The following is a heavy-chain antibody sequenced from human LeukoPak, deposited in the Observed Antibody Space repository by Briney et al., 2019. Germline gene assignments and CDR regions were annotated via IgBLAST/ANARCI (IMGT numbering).Heavy chain of an antibody. CDR3: ARASYTSGWRGAFDI. J-gene: IGHJ3*02. CDR2: IYSGGDT. Sequence: GGSLRLSCVASGLTVTSNYMSWVRQAPGKGLQWVSDIYSGGDTFYADSVKGRFIISRHNSKSTLYLQMNSLRADDTADYYCARASYTSGWRGAFDIWGHGTMVTVSS. D-gene: IGHD6-19*01. V-gene: IGHV3-53*04. CDR1: GLTVTSNY.